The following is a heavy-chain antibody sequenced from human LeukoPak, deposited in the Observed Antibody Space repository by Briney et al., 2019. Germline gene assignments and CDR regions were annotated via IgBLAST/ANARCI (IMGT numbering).Heavy chain of an antibody. CDR3: ARLKPLGSTNFDY. J-gene: IGHJ4*02. CDR1: GGSISSYY. V-gene: IGHV4-59*08. Sequence: SETLSLTCTVSGGSISSYYWSWIRQPPGKGLEWIGYIYYSGSTNYNPSLKSRVTISVDTSKNQISLKLSSVTAADTAVYYCARLKPLGSTNFDYWGQGTLVTVSS. D-gene: IGHD1-26*01. CDR2: IYYSGST.